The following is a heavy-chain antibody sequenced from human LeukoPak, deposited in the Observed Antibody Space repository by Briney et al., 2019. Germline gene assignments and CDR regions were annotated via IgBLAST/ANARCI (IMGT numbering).Heavy chain of an antibody. Sequence: SQTLSLTCTVSGGSISSGGYSWSWIRQPPGKGLEWIGYIYHSGSTYYNPSLKSRVTISVDRSKNQFSLKLSSVTAADTAVYYCARGKGYFQRHDAFDIWGQGTMVTVSS. D-gene: IGHD6-25*01. CDR2: IYHSGST. V-gene: IGHV4-30-2*01. CDR3: ARGKGYFQRHDAFDI. CDR1: GGSISSGGYS. J-gene: IGHJ3*02.